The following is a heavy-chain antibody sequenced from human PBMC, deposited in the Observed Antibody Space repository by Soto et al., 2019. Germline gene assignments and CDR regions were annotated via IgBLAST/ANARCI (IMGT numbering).Heavy chain of an antibody. J-gene: IGHJ5*02. CDR1: GYTFTAYY. V-gene: IGHV1-2*02. CDR2: INPDSGAT. CDR3: ARVKYGNLRPPKSLFEP. Sequence: GAAVNVSCKASGYTFTAYYIHWGRQAPGQGPEWMAWINPDSGATYSAPKFQGRVTVTSDTSINTSSMELSSLRSDDTAVYYCARVKYGNLRPPKSLFEPWGQGTLVTVSS. D-gene: IGHD3-10*01.